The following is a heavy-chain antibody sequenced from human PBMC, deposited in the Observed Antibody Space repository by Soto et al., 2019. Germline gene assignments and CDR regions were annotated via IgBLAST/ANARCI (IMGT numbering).Heavy chain of an antibody. Sequence: GVSLSHSCAASGFTFSSYAMHWVRQAPGKGLEWVAVIPYDGSNKYYADSVKGRFTISRDNSKNTLYLQMNSLRAEDTAVYYCASLRFLEWLSLGPRGSDAFDIWGQGTMVTVSS. V-gene: IGHV3-30-3*01. D-gene: IGHD3-3*01. J-gene: IGHJ3*02. CDR1: GFTFSSYA. CDR2: IPYDGSNK. CDR3: ASLRFLEWLSLGPRGSDAFDI.